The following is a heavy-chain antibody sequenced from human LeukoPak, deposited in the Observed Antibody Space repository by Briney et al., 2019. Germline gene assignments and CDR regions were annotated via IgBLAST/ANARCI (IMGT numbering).Heavy chain of an antibody. Sequence: PSETLSLTCTVSGGSISSYYWSWIRQPPGKGLEWIGYTYYSGSTYYNPSLKSRVTISVDTSKNQFSLKLSSVTAADTAVYYCARLTRGLYSSGRWGGFDYWGQGTLVTVSS. D-gene: IGHD6-19*01. CDR3: ARLTRGLYSSGRWGGFDY. V-gene: IGHV4-59*04. CDR1: GGSISSYY. J-gene: IGHJ4*02. CDR2: TYYSGST.